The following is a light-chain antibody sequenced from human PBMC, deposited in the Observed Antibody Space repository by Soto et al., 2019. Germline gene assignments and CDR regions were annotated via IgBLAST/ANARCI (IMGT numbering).Light chain of an antibody. CDR2: GAS. CDR3: KQYGSSPTWT. CDR1: QSVSSSY. Sequence: EIVLTQSPGTLSLSPGERATLSCRASQSVSSSYLAWYQQKPGQAPRLLIYGASSRATGISDRFSGSGSGTDFTLTISRLEPEDFAVYYCKQYGSSPTWTFGQGTKVEIK. V-gene: IGKV3-20*01. J-gene: IGKJ1*01.